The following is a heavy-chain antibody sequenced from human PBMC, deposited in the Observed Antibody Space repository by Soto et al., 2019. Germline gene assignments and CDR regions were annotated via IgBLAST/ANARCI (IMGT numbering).Heavy chain of an antibody. CDR1: GGSISSGTYY. J-gene: IGHJ4*02. Sequence: SETLSLTCPVSGGSISSGTYYWGWIRQPPGKGLEWIGSMYYSGGTYYNPSLKSRVTISVDTSKNQFSLKLNSVTAADTAVYYCASRHSSPYFDYWGQGTLVTAPQ. CDR2: MYYSGGT. V-gene: IGHV4-39*07. CDR3: ASRHSSPYFDY. D-gene: IGHD6-13*01.